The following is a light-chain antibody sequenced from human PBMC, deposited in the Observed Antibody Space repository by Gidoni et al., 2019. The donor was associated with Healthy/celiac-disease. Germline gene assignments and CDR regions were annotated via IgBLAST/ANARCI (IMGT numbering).Light chain of an antibody. Sequence: DIQMTQSPSSLSASVGDRVTITCRASQSISSYLNLYQQKPGKAPKLLIYAASSLQSGVPSRFSGSGSGTDFALTISNLQPEDFATYYCQQSYSTPYTFGQGTKLEIK. J-gene: IGKJ2*01. CDR3: QQSYSTPYT. V-gene: IGKV1-39*01. CDR2: AAS. CDR1: QSISSY.